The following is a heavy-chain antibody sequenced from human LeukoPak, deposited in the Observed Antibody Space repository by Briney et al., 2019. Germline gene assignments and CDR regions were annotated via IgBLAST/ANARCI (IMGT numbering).Heavy chain of an antibody. CDR2: ISYDGSNK. D-gene: IGHD6-19*01. Sequence: GGSLRLSCAASGFTFSSYAMHWVRQAPGKGLEWVAVISYDGSNKYYADSVKGRFTISRDNSKNTLYLQMNSLRAEDTAVYYCARAAGYSSGWRPFDYWGQGTLVTVSS. V-gene: IGHV3-30-3*01. CDR3: ARAAGYSSGWRPFDY. J-gene: IGHJ4*02. CDR1: GFTFSSYA.